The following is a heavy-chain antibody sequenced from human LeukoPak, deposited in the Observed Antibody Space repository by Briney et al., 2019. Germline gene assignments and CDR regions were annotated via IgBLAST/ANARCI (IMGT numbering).Heavy chain of an antibody. D-gene: IGHD3-16*02. CDR3: ARRIMITFGGVIGPIDY. V-gene: IGHV5-51*01. CDR1: EYSFTNHW. J-gene: IGHJ4*02. CDR2: IYPSDSDT. Sequence: GESLKISCEGSEYSFTNHWIAWVRQMPGKGLEWMGIIYPSDSDTIYSPSFQGQVTISADKSINTAYLQWSSLKASDTAMYYCARRIMITFGGVIGPIDYWGQGTLVTVSS.